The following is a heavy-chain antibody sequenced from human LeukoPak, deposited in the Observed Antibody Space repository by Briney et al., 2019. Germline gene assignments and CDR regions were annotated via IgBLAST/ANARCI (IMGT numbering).Heavy chain of an antibody. Sequence: SETLSLTCAVYGGSFSGYYWSWIRQPPGKGLEWIGEINHSGSTNYNPSLKSRVTISVDTSKSQFSLKLSSVTAADTAVYYCASRYLWKGGRFDYWGQGTLVTVSS. CDR3: ASRYLWKGGRFDY. D-gene: IGHD1-1*01. J-gene: IGHJ4*02. CDR2: INHSGST. CDR1: GGSFSGYY. V-gene: IGHV4-34*01.